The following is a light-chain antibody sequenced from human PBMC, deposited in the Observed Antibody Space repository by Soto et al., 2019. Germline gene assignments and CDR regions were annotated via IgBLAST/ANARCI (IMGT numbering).Light chain of an antibody. V-gene: IGKV1-6*01. Sequence: AIQMTQSPSSLSASVGDRVTMTCRASQGINNELAWYQQKPGKAPKLLIYAASNLHSGVPSRFSGSGSGTDFALTIGSLQPEDFATYFCLHDYNYPRTFGQGTKVE. CDR1: QGINNE. CDR3: LHDYNYPRT. J-gene: IGKJ1*01. CDR2: AAS.